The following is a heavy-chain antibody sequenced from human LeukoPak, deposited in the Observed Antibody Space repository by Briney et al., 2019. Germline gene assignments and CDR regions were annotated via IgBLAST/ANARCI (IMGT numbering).Heavy chain of an antibody. CDR2: INAGNGNT. V-gene: IGHV1-3*01. Sequence: ASVKVSCKASGYTFTSYAMHWVRQAPGQRLEWMGWINAGNGNTKYSQKFQGRVTITRDTSASTAYMELSSLRSEDTAVYYCAREFGYCSSTSCGDFDYWGQGTLVTVFS. CDR1: GYTFTSYA. J-gene: IGHJ4*02. CDR3: AREFGYCSSTSCGDFDY. D-gene: IGHD2-2*03.